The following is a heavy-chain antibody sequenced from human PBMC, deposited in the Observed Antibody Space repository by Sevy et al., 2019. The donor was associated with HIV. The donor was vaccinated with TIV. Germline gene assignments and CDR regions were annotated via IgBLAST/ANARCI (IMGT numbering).Heavy chain of an antibody. J-gene: IGHJ4*02. CDR3: ASDFVDTAMVTTFAFDY. D-gene: IGHD5-18*01. CDR1: RFTFSTYA. Sequence: GGSLRLSCAASRFTFSTYAMHWVRQAPGKGLEWVAVISYDGSNKYYADSVKGRFIISRDNSKNTMYLQMNSLRAEDTAVYYCASDFVDTAMVTTFAFDYWGQGTLVTVSS. CDR2: ISYDGSNK. V-gene: IGHV3-30-3*01.